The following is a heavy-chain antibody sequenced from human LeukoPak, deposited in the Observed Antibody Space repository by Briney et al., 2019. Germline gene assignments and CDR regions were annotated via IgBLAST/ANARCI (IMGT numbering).Heavy chain of an antibody. J-gene: IGHJ4*02. V-gene: IGHV3-21*01. CDR1: VFTFSSYI. D-gene: IGHD6-13*01. Sequence: PGGSLRLSCAASVFTFSSYIMNWVRQAPGKGLEWVSSISSSSSYIYYAASVKGRFTISRDNAKNSLYLQMNSLRAEDTAVYYCARGMYSSSWYADYWGQGTLVTVSS. CDR3: ARGMYSSSWYADY. CDR2: ISSSSSYI.